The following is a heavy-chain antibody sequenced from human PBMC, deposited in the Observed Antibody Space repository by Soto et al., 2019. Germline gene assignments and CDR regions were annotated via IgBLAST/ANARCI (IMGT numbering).Heavy chain of an antibody. CDR1: GFTFSSYA. D-gene: IGHD3-3*02. V-gene: IGHV3-23*01. CDR3: AKSHIFGVVIDYFDY. J-gene: IGHJ4*02. Sequence: GGSLRLSCAASGFTFSSYAMSWVRQAPGKGLEWVSAISGSGGSTYYADSVKGRFTISRDNSKNTLYLQMNSLRAEDTAVYYCAKSHIFGVVIDYFDYWGQGTLVTVSS. CDR2: ISGSGGST.